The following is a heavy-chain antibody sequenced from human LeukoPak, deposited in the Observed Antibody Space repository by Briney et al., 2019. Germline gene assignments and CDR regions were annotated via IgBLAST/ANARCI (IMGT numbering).Heavy chain of an antibody. Sequence: PGGSLRLSCAASGFTFSSYAMGWVRQAPGKGLDWVSAISGSDGKTYYADSVEGRFSISRDNSKNTLYLQMNSLRAEDTAIYYCAKEPAGTYLGFDYWGQGTLVTVSS. J-gene: IGHJ4*02. D-gene: IGHD6-13*01. CDR3: AKEPAGTYLGFDY. CDR1: GFTFSSYA. V-gene: IGHV3-23*01. CDR2: ISGSDGKT.